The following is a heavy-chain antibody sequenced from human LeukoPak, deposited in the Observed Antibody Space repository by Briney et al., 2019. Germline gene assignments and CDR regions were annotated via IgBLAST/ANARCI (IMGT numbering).Heavy chain of an antibody. D-gene: IGHD3-10*01. CDR3: ARDQFRGGPLDN. Sequence: PSETLSLTCTVSGDSIRSGSYNWTWVRQSSGRELQWIGRVYITGTTNYNPSFKSRVSISLDTSRNQFSLNLTSVTAADTAVYYCARDQFRGGPLDNWGQGTLVTVSS. CDR2: VYITGTT. V-gene: IGHV4-61*02. CDR1: GDSIRSGSYN. J-gene: IGHJ4*02.